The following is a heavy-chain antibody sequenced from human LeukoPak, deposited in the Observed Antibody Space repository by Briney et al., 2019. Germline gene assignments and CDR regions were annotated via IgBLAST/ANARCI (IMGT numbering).Heavy chain of an antibody. CDR2: IFQSVST. D-gene: IGHD6-19*01. J-gene: IGHJ4*02. CDR3: ARNNSNGFDF. Sequence: SETLSLTCTVSGYSIGGGYYWGWIRQPPGKGLEWIGTIFQSVSTYYNPSLKSRATTPVDTAKNQFSLKLGSVTAADTAVYYCARNNSNGFDFWRQGTLVTVSS. CDR1: GYSIGGGYY. V-gene: IGHV4-38-2*02.